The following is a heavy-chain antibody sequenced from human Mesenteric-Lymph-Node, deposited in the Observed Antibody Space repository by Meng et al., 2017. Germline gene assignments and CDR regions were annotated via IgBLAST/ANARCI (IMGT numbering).Heavy chain of an antibody. CDR1: GGSISSSSYY. V-gene: IGHV4-39*07. CDR3: ARDGRRYGSGSYYLY. CDR2: IYYSGST. Sequence: SETLSLTCTVSGGSISSSSYYWGWIRQPPGKGLEWIGSIYYSGSTYYNPSLKSRVTIPVDTSKNQFSLKLSSVTAADTAVYYCARDGRRYGSGSYYLYWGQGTLVTVSS. D-gene: IGHD3-10*01. J-gene: IGHJ4*02.